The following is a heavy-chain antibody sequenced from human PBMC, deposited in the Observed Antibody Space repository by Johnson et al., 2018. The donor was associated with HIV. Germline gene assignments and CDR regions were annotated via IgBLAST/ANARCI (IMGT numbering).Heavy chain of an antibody. CDR3: ARAVCRGGRCYSHDAFDI. CDR2: ISYDGSNK. D-gene: IGHD2-15*01. CDR1: GFTFSSYA. J-gene: IGHJ3*02. V-gene: IGHV3-30*14. Sequence: VQLVESGGGVVQPGRSLRLSCAASGFTFSSYAMHWVRQAPGKGLEWVAVISYDGSNKYYADSVKGRFTISRDNSKNTLYLQMNSLRAGDTALYYCARAVCRGGRCYSHDAFDIWGQGTLV.